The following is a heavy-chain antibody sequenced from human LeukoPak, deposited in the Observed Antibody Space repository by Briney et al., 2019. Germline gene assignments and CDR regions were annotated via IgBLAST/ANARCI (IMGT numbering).Heavy chain of an antibody. V-gene: IGHV4-34*01. CDR2: INHSGST. CDR1: GGSFSGYY. J-gene: IGHJ4*02. D-gene: IGHD4-23*01. CDR3: VRHPRPTYYGGNSRFDY. Sequence: SETLSLTCAVYGGSFSGYYWSWIRQPPGKGLEWIGEINHSGSTNYNPSLKSRVTISVDTSKNQFSLKLSSVTAADTAVYYCVRHPRPTYYGGNSRFDYWGQGTLVTVSS.